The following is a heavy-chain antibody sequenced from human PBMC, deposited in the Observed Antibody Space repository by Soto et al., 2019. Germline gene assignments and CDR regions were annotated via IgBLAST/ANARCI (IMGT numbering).Heavy chain of an antibody. J-gene: IGHJ4*02. CDR1: GDSISNYY. CDR2: IYTNGIP. CDR3: ARERREEIHSGYDIDD. V-gene: IGHV4-4*07. Sequence: QVRLQESGPGLVKPSETLSLTCTVSGDSISNYYWSWIRQPAGKGLEWIGRIYTNGIPDYNPSLNSPVTISIDTSKNQFCLKVTSVTAADTAVYYCARERREEIHSGYDIDDWGQGALVTVSS. D-gene: IGHD5-12*01.